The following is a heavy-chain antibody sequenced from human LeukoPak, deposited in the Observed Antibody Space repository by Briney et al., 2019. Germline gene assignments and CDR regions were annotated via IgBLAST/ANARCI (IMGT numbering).Heavy chain of an antibody. CDR2: INVDKGNT. V-gene: IGHV1-3*01. D-gene: IGHD3-10*01. CDR1: GYIFTRYA. Sequence: ASVTVSCTGSGYIFTRYAMYWVRQAPGQRLEWMGWINVDKGNTKYSQKFQGGVTITRDTSANTAYMEVRSLRSEDTAMYYCARGEVITMIRGVIGSNWLDLWGQGTLVTVSS. CDR3: ARGEVITMIRGVIGSNWLDL. J-gene: IGHJ5*02.